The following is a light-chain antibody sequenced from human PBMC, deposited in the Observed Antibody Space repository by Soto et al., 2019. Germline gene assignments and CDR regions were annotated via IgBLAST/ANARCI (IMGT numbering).Light chain of an antibody. CDR2: GAS. CDR1: QSISTY. CDR3: QQTFITPPLT. Sequence: DIQMTQSPSSLSASIGDRITITCRASQSISTYLNWYQQKPGKAPSLLIYGASTLQSGVPSRFSGSGCAPDFTLTISSLQPEDFATYYCQQTFITPPLTFGGGTKVEIK. V-gene: IGKV1-39*01. J-gene: IGKJ4*01.